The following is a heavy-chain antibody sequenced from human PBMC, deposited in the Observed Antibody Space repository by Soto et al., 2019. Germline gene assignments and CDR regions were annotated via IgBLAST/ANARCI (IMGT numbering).Heavy chain of an antibody. CDR3: ARSLYYAKDSYVDY. Sequence: SETLSLTCTVSGGSVSSGSYYWSWIRQPPGKGLEWIGYIYYSGSTNYNPSLKSRVTISVDTSKNQFSLKLSSVTAADTAVYYCARSLYYAKDSYVDYWGQGTLVTVSS. D-gene: IGHD3-16*01. CDR1: GGSVSSGSYY. V-gene: IGHV4-61*01. J-gene: IGHJ4*02. CDR2: IYYSGST.